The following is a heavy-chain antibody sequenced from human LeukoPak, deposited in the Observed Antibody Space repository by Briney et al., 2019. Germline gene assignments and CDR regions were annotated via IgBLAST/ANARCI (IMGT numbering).Heavy chain of an antibody. D-gene: IGHD3-22*01. CDR1: GGSISSYY. J-gene: IGHJ3*02. V-gene: IGHV4-59*01. CDR2: IYYSGST. Sequence: PSETLSLTCTVSGGSISSYYWGWIRQPPGKGLEWIGYIYYSGSTNYNPSLKSRVTISVDTSKNQFSLRLSSVTAADTAVYYCARVVPPMIVVAYDAFDIWGQGTMVTVSS. CDR3: ARVVPPMIVVAYDAFDI.